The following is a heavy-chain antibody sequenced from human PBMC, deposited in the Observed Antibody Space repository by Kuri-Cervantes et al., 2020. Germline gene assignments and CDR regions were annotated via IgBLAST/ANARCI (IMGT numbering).Heavy chain of an antibody. D-gene: IGHD6-13*01. V-gene: IGHV1-2*02. CDR3: ARAYPGSSSWYVY. CDR2: INPNSGGT. J-gene: IGHJ4*02. CDR1: GYTFTGYY. Sequence: ASVKVSCKASGYTFTGYYMHWVRQAPGQGLEWMGWINPNSGGTNYAQKFQGRVTMTRDTSISTAYMELSRLRSEDTAVYYCARAYPGSSSWYVYWGQGTLVTVSS.